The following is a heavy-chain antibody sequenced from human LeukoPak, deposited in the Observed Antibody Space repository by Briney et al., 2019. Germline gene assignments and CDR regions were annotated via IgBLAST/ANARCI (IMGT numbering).Heavy chain of an antibody. J-gene: IGHJ4*02. CDR2: IIPIFGTA. V-gene: IGHV1-69*13. CDR1: GGTFSSYA. CDR3: ARGVVVTATPWYFDY. Sequence: SVKVSCKASGGTFSSYAISWVRQAPGQGLEWMGGIIPIFGTANYAQKFQGRVTITADESTSTAYMELSSLRSEDTAVYYCARGVVVTATPWYFDYWGQGALVTVSS. D-gene: IGHD2-21*02.